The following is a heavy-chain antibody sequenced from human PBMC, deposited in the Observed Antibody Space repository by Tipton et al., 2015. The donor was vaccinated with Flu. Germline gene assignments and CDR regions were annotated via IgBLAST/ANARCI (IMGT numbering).Heavy chain of an antibody. CDR3: ARDGRVRSHWYFDL. CDR2: INPNSGGT. D-gene: IGHD3-16*01. V-gene: IGHV1-2*02. J-gene: IGHJ2*01. CDR1: GYTFTGYY. Sequence: QLVQSGAEVKKPGASVEVSCKASGYTFTGYYMHWVRQAPGQGLEWMGWINPNSGGTNYAQKFQGRVTMTRGTSISTVYMELYRLRSDDTAVYYCARDGRVRSHWYFDLWGRGTLVTVSS.